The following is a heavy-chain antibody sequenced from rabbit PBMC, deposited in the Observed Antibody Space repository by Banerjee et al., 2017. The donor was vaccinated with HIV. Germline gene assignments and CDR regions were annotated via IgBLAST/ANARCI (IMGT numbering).Heavy chain of an antibody. CDR1: GFSFSYSHY. CDR3: ARDRADSTGYYFNL. Sequence: QEQLVESGGGLVQPEGSLTLTCTASGFSFSYSHYMCWVRQAPGKGLEWIACIYGGSGSTYNASWAKGRFTITKTSSTTVTLQMTSLTAADTATYFCARDRADSTGYYFNLWGPGTLVTVS. J-gene: IGHJ4*01. V-gene: IGHV1S45*01. CDR2: IYGGSGST. D-gene: IGHD4-2*01.